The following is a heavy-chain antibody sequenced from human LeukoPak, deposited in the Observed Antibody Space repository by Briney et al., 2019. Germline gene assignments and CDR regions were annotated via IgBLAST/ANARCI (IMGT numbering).Heavy chain of an antibody. D-gene: IGHD1-26*01. V-gene: IGHV3-64D*09. CDR1: GFTFSSYA. CDR3: VKDIIVGAFDAFDI. CDR2: ISSNGGST. Sequence: PGGSLRLSCSASGFTFSSYAMHWVRQAPGKGLEYVSAISSNGGSTYYADSVKGRFTISRDNSNNTFYLQMSSLRAEDTAVYYCVKDIIVGAFDAFDIWGQGTMVTVSS. J-gene: IGHJ3*02.